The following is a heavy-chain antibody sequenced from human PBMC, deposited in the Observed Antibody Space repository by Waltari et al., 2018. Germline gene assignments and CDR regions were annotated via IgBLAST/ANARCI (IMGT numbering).Heavy chain of an antibody. CDR2: TYYRSRWYN. CDR1: GDTVSSHSAS. Sequence: QLQLSGPGLVNPSQTLSLNCAISGDTVSSHSASWNWIRQSPSRGLEWLGRTYYRSRWYNDYAVSVGGRIIIHPDTSKNQFSLQLTSVTPDDTAVYYCARGGPTRYYGMDVWGQGTTVTVSS. CDR3: ARGGPTRYYGMDV. J-gene: IGHJ6*02. V-gene: IGHV6-1*01. D-gene: IGHD1-20*01.